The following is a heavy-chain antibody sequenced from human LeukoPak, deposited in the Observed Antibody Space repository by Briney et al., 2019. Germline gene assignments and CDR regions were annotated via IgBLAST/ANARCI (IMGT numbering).Heavy chain of an antibody. V-gene: IGHV5-51*01. CDR3: ARQHSSGWNYYYYMDV. D-gene: IGHD6-19*01. CDR1: GYSFTTYR. Sequence: GESLKISVKGSGYSFTTYRSGGARKMPGKGLEWMRIIYPGDSDNRYRPSFQGQVTISADKSISTAYLQWSSLKASDTAMYYCARQHSSGWNYYYYMDVWGKGTTVTVSS. J-gene: IGHJ6*03. CDR2: IYPGDSDN.